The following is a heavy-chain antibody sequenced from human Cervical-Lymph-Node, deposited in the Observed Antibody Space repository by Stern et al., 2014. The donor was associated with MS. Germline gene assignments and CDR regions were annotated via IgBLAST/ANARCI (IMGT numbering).Heavy chain of an antibody. J-gene: IGHJ3*02. V-gene: IGHV3-74*02. CDR2: VHSDGSST. CDR1: GFTFSTYW. D-gene: IGHD2-15*01. Sequence: EVQLVESGGGLVQPGGSLRLSCATSGFTFSTYWMHWVRQAPGKGLVWVSRVHSDGSSTTYADSVKGRFTISRDNAKNTLYLKMNSLRAEDTAVYYCARGVMVAATYAFDIWGQGTMVTVSS. CDR3: ARGVMVAATYAFDI.